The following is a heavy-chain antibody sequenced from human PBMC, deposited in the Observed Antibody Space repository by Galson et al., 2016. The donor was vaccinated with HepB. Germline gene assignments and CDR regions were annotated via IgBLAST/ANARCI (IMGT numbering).Heavy chain of an antibody. V-gene: IGHV3-23*01. CDR2: ISGNGGST. CDR1: GFTFDDYI. CDR3: AKGKGFAEGVFDY. J-gene: IGHJ4*02. Sequence: SLRLSCAASGFTFDDYIMNWVRQAPGKGLEWVSGISGNGGSTYYADCVKGRFTISRDNSKNTLYLQMNSLRAEDTAVYYCAKGKGFAEGVFDYWGQGTLVTVSS. D-gene: IGHD3-10*01.